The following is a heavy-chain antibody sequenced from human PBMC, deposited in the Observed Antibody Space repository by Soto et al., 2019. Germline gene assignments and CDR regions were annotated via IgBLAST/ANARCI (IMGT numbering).Heavy chain of an antibody. Sequence: GGSLRLSCAVSGFTFSSYDMSWVRQAPGKGLEWVSAISGSGGSTYYADSVKGRFTISRDNSKNTLYLQMNSLRAEDTAVYYCAKEITVTTAADYWGQGSLVTVSS. J-gene: IGHJ4*02. V-gene: IGHV3-23*01. CDR2: ISGSGGST. CDR3: AKEITVTTAADY. D-gene: IGHD4-17*01. CDR1: GFTFSSYD.